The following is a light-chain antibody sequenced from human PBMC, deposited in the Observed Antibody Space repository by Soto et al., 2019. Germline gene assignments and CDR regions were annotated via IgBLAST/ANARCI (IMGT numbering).Light chain of an antibody. CDR3: CSYAGAYAWM. V-gene: IGLV2-11*01. CDR2: DVT. CDR1: SSDVGGYDY. J-gene: IGLJ3*02. Sequence: QSVLTQPRSVSGSPGQSVTISCTGTSSDVGGYDYVSWCQQHPGKAPKLLIYDVTRRPSGVPDRFSGSKSGNTASLTISGLLAEDEADYYCCSYAGAYAWMFGGGTKLTVL.